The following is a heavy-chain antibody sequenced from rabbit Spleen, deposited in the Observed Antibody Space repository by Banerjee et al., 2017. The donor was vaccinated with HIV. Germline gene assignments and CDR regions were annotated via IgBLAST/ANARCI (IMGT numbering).Heavy chain of an antibody. CDR3: ARDTGSSFSSYGMDL. V-gene: IGHV1S45*01. Sequence: QEQLVESGGGLVQPEGSLTLTCTASGFSFSSSYYMCWVRQAPGKGLEWIACIYDGSGTSTKYASWAKGRFTISKPSSTTVTLQMTSLTAADTATYFCARDTGSSFSSYGMDLWGPGTLVTVS. J-gene: IGHJ6*01. CDR1: GFSFSSSYY. CDR2: IYDGSGTST. D-gene: IGHD8-1*01.